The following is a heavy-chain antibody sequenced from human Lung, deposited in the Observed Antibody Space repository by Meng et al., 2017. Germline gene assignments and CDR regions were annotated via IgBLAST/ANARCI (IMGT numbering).Heavy chain of an antibody. D-gene: IGHD3-16*02. V-gene: IGHV3-23*04. J-gene: IGHJ5*02. CDR3: TTDLPFTEGGVITT. CDR2: ISGSGGST. CDR1: GFTFSSYA. Sequence: EVQLVEAGGGLVQPGGSLRRSCAASGFTFSSYAMSWVRQAPGKGLEWVSAISGSGGSTYYADSVKGRFTISRDNSKNTLYLQMNSLKTEDTAVYYCTTDLPFTEGGVITTWGQGTLVTVSS.